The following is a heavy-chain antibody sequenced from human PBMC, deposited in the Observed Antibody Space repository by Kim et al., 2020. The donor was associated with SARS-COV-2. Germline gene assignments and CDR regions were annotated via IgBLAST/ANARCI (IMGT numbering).Heavy chain of an antibody. CDR3: ARGGRAAAGHLDY. D-gene: IGHD6-13*01. Sequence: GGSLRLSCAASGFTFSSYSMNWVRQAPGKGLEWVSSISSSSSYIYYADSVKGRFTISRDNAKNSLYLQMNSLRAEDTAVYYCARGGRAAAGHLDYWGQGTLVTVSS. CDR2: ISSSSSYI. J-gene: IGHJ4*02. V-gene: IGHV3-21*01. CDR1: GFTFSSYS.